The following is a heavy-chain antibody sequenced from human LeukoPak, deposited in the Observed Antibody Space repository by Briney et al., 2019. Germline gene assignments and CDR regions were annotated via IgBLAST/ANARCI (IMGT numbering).Heavy chain of an antibody. CDR2: ISGSGGST. J-gene: IGHJ4*02. D-gene: IGHD2-2*01. CDR3: AKDRDCSSTSCYGGNY. Sequence: PGGSLRLSCAASGFTFSSYAMSWVHQAPGKGLEWVSAISGSGGSTYYADSVKGRFTISRDNSKNTLYLQMNSLRAEDTAVYYCAKDRDCSSTSCYGGNYWGQGTLVTVSS. CDR1: GFTFSSYA. V-gene: IGHV3-23*01.